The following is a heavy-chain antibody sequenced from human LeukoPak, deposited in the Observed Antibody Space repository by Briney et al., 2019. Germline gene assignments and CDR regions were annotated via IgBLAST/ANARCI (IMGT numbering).Heavy chain of an antibody. CDR3: ARDLELERNRWNYFES. Sequence: PSETLSLTCTVSGNSISSFFWSWIRQPPGKGLEWIGSMHYSGDSKYNPSLRSRVSLSIDTSKQQFSLGLSSVTAADTAVYYCARDLELERNRWNYFESWGQGALVTVSS. J-gene: IGHJ4*02. CDR1: GNSISSFF. CDR2: MHYSGDS. V-gene: IGHV4-59*01. D-gene: IGHD1-1*01.